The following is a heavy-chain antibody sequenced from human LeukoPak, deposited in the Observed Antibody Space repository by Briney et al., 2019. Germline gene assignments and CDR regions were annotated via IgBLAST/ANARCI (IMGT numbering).Heavy chain of an antibody. CDR3: ARDRGLAPNWFDL. D-gene: IGHD3-22*01. J-gene: IGHJ5*02. CDR1: GYTFTVYY. Sequence: GASVRVSYRASGYTFTVYYMHWVRQAPGQGLEGVGWINPNSGGTNYAQKVQGRVTMSRDPSISTAYMELSRLRSDDTAVYYWARDRGLAPNWFDLWGEGTLVSVSS. CDR2: INPNSGGT. V-gene: IGHV1-2*02.